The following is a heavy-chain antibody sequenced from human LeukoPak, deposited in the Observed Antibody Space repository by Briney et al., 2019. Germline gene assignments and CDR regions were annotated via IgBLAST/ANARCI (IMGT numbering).Heavy chain of an antibody. Sequence: SETLSLTCTVSGYSISSGYYWGWIRQPPGKGLEWIGSIYHSGSTYYNPSLKSRVTMSVDTSKNQFSLRLTFVTAADTAVYYCARGRAVDYDSSGLPPYYGMDVWGQGTTVTVSS. CDR3: ARGRAVDYDSSGLPPYYGMDV. D-gene: IGHD3-22*01. CDR1: GYSISSGYY. J-gene: IGHJ6*02. CDR2: IYHSGST. V-gene: IGHV4-38-2*02.